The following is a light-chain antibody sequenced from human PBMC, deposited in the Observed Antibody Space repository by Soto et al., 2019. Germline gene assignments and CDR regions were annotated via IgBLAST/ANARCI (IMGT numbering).Light chain of an antibody. CDR1: QSVSSN. V-gene: IGKV3-15*01. CDR2: GAS. J-gene: IGKJ2*01. Sequence: EIVMTQSPATLSVSPGERATLSCRASQSVSSNLAWYQQKPGQAPRLLIYGASTRATGIPARFSGSGSGTEFTLTISRLQSEDYAVYYCQQYHNWPPYTFGPGTKLEIK. CDR3: QQYHNWPPYT.